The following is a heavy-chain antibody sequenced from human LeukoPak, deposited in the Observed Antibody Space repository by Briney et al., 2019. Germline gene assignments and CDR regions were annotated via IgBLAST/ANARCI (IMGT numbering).Heavy chain of an antibody. J-gene: IGHJ5*02. CDR2: ISGSGGST. CDR3: AKEYNVGYFDWFDP. Sequence: GGSLRLSCAAPGGTFSSDAMSWVRHAPGKGLEWVSAISGSGGSTYYADSVKGRFTISRDNSKNTLYLQMNSLRAEDTAVYYCAKEYNVGYFDWFDPWGQGTLVTVSS. V-gene: IGHV3-23*01. CDR1: GGTFSSDA. D-gene: IGHD1-14*01.